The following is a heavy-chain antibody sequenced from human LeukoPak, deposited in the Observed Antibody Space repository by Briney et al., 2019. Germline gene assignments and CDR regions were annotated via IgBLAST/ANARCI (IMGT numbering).Heavy chain of an antibody. Sequence: PSETLSLTCTVSGGSISSSSYYWGWIHQPPGKGLEWIGSIYYSGSTYYNPSLKSRVTISVDTSKNQFSLKLSSVTAADTAVYYCARDIVVVVAKAFYYYYGMDVWGQGTTVTVSS. CDR2: IYYSGST. CDR3: ARDIVVVVAKAFYYYYGMDV. J-gene: IGHJ6*02. CDR1: GGSISSSSYY. D-gene: IGHD2-15*01. V-gene: IGHV4-39*02.